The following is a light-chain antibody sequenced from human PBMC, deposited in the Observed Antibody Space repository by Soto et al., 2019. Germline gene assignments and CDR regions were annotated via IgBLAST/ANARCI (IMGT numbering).Light chain of an antibody. J-gene: IGKJ4*01. Sequence: VLTQSPAALSLSPGERATLSCRASRSISTYLAWYQQKPGQAPRLLIYEALNRATGIPARFSGSGSGTDFTLTISSLEPEDFAVYYCQKRTNWPLTFGRGTKVDIK. CDR3: QKRTNWPLT. CDR1: RSISTY. CDR2: EAL. V-gene: IGKV3-11*01.